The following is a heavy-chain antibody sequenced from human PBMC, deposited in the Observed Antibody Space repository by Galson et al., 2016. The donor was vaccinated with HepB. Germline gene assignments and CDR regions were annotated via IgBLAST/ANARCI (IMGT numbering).Heavy chain of an antibody. D-gene: IGHD3-10*01. J-gene: IGHJ4*02. CDR1: SGSMISGYY. CDR2: ISYTGNT. V-gene: IGHV4-59*01. Sequence: SETLSLTCTVSSGSMISGYYWSWIRQPPGKRLEWIGFISYTGNTNYNPSLESRGNISVDTSKNQLSLRLISVTAADTAVYFCVRDGWGSPHFEYWGQGTLFTVSS. CDR3: VRDGWGSPHFEY.